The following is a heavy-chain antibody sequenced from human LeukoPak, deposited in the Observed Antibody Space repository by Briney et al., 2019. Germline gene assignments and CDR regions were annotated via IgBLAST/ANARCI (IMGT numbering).Heavy chain of an antibody. CDR3: ARDRGYYHGMDV. Sequence: GGSLRLSCAASGFTLSSYEMNWVRQAPGKGLEWVSYSSSGGNTIYYADSVKGRFTMSRDNAKNSLYLQINSLRAEDTAVYYCARDRGYYHGMDVWGQGATVTVSS. CDR2: SSSGGNTI. V-gene: IGHV3-48*03. J-gene: IGHJ6*02. CDR1: GFTLSSYE.